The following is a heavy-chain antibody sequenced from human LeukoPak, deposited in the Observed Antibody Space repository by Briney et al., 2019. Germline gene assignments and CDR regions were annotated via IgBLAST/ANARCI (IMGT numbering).Heavy chain of an antibody. V-gene: IGHV3-74*01. Sequence: PGGSLRLSCAASGFTVSSNYMSWVRQAPGKGLEWVSVIHNDGSGTNYADSLKGRTTISRDNAKNTLYLQMTSLGAEDTGVYYCVRGGFGHAMDVWGQGTTVIVSS. CDR1: GFTVSSNY. J-gene: IGHJ6*02. CDR2: IHNDGSGT. D-gene: IGHD3-10*01. CDR3: VRGGFGHAMDV.